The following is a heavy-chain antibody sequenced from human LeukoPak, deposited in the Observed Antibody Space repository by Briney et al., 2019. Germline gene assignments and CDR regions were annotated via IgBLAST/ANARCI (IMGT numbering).Heavy chain of an antibody. Sequence: GESLRISCKGSGYSFTSYWISWVRQMPGKGLEWMAIIYPGDSDTRHSPTFEGQVTISADKSISTAYLQWSSLKASDTAMYYCARQGSAAPGSHDVFDIWGQGTTVTVSS. CDR2: IYPGDSDT. CDR1: GYSFTSYW. CDR3: ARQGSAAPGSHDVFDI. J-gene: IGHJ3*02. D-gene: IGHD6-13*01. V-gene: IGHV5-51*01.